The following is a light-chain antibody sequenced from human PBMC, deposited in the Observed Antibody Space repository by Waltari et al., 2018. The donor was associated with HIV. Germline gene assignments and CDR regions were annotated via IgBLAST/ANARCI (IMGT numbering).Light chain of an antibody. CDR1: TSHIGSNY. CDR2: MND. CDR3: ASWDDSLGGYWI. Sequence: QSVVTQPPSASGPLGQRVTISCSGGTSHIGSNYVYWYQHLPGTSPNLLIYMNDQRPSGVPDRISGSKSGTSASLAISGLRSEDEADYYCASWDDSLGGYWIFGGGTNLTVL. J-gene: IGLJ2*01. V-gene: IGLV1-47*01.